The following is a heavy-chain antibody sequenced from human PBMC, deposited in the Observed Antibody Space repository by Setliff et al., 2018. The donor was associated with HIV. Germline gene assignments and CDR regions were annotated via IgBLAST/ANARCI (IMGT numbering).Heavy chain of an antibody. CDR1: GYSISTGYN. CDR3: VRGGSWGII. CDR2: MHHSGGT. J-gene: IGHJ3*02. V-gene: IGHV4-38-2*02. D-gene: IGHD3-16*01. Sequence: SETLSLTCTVSGYSISTGYNWGCIRQPPGKGLEWIGSMHHSGGTYYNPSLKTRVTISLDTSKNQFSLNLSSMTAADTAVYYCVRGGSWGIIWGQGTVVTVSS.